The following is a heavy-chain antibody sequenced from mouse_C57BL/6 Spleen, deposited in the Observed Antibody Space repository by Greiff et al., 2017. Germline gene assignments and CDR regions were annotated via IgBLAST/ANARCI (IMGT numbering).Heavy chain of an antibody. V-gene: IGHV1-52*01. CDR3: ARKGDSDVGGPWFAY. CDR2: IDPSDSET. J-gene: IGHJ3*01. Sequence: QVQLQQSGAELVRPGSSVKLSCKASGYTFTSYWMHWVKQRPIQGLEWIGNIDPSDSETHYNQKFKGKATLSVDKSSSTAYMQLSSLTSEDSAVYYCARKGDSDVGGPWFAYWGQGTLVTVSA. CDR1: GYTFTSYW.